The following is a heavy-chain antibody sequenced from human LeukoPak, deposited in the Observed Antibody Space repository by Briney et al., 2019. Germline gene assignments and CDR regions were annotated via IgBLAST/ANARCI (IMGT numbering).Heavy chain of an antibody. D-gene: IGHD6-13*01. V-gene: IGHV1-46*01. Sequence: ASVKVSCKASGYTFTNYYIHWVRQAPGQGLECMGIINPSGGSTSYAQKFQGRVTMTRNTSISTAYMELSSLRSEDTAVYYCARSYSSSWYYYYYYMDVWGKGTTVTISS. J-gene: IGHJ6*03. CDR1: GYTFTNYY. CDR3: ARSYSSSWYYYYYYMDV. CDR2: INPSGGST.